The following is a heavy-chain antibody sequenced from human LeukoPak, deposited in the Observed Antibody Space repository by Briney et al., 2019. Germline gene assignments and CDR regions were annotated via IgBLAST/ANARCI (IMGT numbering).Heavy chain of an antibody. CDR1: GGSISSYY. J-gene: IGHJ4*02. D-gene: IGHD4-11*01. CDR2: IYYSEST. CDR3: ARGYSAHLVDS. Sequence: SETLSLTCTVSGGSISSYYWSRIRQPPGKGLEWIGYIYYSESTNYNPSLKSRVTISVDPSKNQFSLKLSSVTAADTAVYYCARGYSAHLVDSWGQGTLVPVSS. V-gene: IGHV4-59*01.